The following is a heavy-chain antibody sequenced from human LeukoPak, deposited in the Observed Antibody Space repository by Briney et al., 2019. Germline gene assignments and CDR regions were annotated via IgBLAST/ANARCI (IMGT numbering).Heavy chain of an antibody. Sequence: PSETLSLTCTVSGGSISSSSYYWGWIRQPPGKGREWIGSIYYSGSTYYKPSLKSRVAISVDTSKNQFSLKLSSVTAADTAVYYCARHDSSSGWYPYYFDYWGQGTLVTVSS. CDR1: GGSISSSSYY. J-gene: IGHJ4*02. D-gene: IGHD6-19*01. CDR3: ARHDSSSGWYPYYFDY. V-gene: IGHV4-39*01. CDR2: IYYSGST.